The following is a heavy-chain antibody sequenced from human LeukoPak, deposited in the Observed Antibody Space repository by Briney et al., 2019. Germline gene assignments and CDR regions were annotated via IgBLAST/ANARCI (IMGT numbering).Heavy chain of an antibody. CDR3: ARVTWGYYYDSSGYYYGPFDY. V-gene: IGHV1-46*01. D-gene: IGHD3-22*01. Sequence: ASVKVSCKASGYSFTSYYMHWVRQAPGQGLEWMGIINPSDGRTSYAQKFQGRAIMTRDMSTSKVYMELSSLRSEDTAVYYCARVTWGYYYDSSGYYYGPFDYWGQGTLVTVSS. CDR1: GYSFTSYY. J-gene: IGHJ4*02. CDR2: INPSDGRT.